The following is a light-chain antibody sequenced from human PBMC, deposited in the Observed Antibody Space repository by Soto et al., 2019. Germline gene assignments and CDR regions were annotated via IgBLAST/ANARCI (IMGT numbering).Light chain of an antibody. J-gene: IGLJ1*01. CDR2: GNS. CDR1: SSNHRAGYD. CDR3: QSYDSSLSAFYV. V-gene: IGLV1-40*01. Sequence: SLLPQPPPVSSAPAHTVHITYTGSSSNHRAGYDVHWYQQLPGTAPKLLIYGNSNRPSGVPDRFSGSKSGTSASLAITGLQAEDEADYYCQSYDSSLSAFYVFGTGTKVTVL.